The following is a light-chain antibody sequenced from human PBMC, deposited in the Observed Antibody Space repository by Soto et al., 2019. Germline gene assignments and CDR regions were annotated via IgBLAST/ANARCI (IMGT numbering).Light chain of an antibody. Sequence: QSALTQPASVSGSRGQSMTISCTGTNSDVGGYNYVSWYQQHPGKAPELMIYEVSHRPSGVSNRFSGSKSDSTASLTISGLQAEDEADYYCSSYTSISTLYVFGTGTKVTVL. J-gene: IGLJ1*01. CDR1: NSDVGGYNY. CDR3: SSYTSISTLYV. CDR2: EVS. V-gene: IGLV2-14*01.